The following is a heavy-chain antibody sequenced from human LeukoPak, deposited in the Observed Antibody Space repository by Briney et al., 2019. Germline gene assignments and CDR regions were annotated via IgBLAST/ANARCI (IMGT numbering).Heavy chain of an antibody. CDR2: IYTSGST. V-gene: IGHV4-4*09. D-gene: IGHD1-26*01. CDR1: GGSISSYY. J-gene: IGHJ4*02. Sequence: SETLSLTCTVSGGSISSYYWSWLRQPPGKGLEWIGYIYTSGSTNYNPSLKSRVTISVDTSKNQFSLKLSSVTAADTAVYYCARLEGGSYPDYWGQGTLVTVSS. CDR3: ARLEGGSYPDY.